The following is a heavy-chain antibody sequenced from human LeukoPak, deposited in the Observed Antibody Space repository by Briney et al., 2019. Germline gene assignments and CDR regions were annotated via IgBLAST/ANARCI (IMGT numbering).Heavy chain of an antibody. CDR2: IYTSGST. D-gene: IGHD5-18*01. V-gene: IGHV4-61*02. CDR3: ARDWDTAMVWWFDP. Sequence: PSETLSLTCTVSGGSVSSGTYYWSWIRQPAGKGLEWIGRIYTSGSTNYNPSLKSRATISVATSKNQFSLKLSSVTAADTAVYYCARDWDTAMVWWFDPWGQGTLVTVSS. CDR1: GGSVSSGTYY. J-gene: IGHJ5*02.